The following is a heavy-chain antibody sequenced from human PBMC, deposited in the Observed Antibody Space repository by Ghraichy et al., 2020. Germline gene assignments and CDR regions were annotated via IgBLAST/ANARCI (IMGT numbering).Heavy chain of an antibody. Sequence: GGSLRLSCAASGFTFSSYWMHWVRQAPGKGLVWVSRINSDGSSTSYADSVKGRFTISRDNAKNTLYLQMNSLRAEDTAVYYCARGGGRYCSGGSCYWFDPWGQGTLVTVSS. V-gene: IGHV3-74*01. D-gene: IGHD2-15*01. CDR2: INSDGSST. CDR1: GFTFSSYW. J-gene: IGHJ5*02. CDR3: ARGGGRYCSGGSCYWFDP.